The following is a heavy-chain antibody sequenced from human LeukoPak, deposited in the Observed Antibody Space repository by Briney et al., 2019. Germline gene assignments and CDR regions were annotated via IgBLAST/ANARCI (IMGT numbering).Heavy chain of an antibody. Sequence: AGGSLRLSCGVSGITLSNYGMSWVRQAPGKGLEWVAGLSGSAGGTNYADSVKGRFTISRDNSKNTLFLQMDRLRAEDTAVYFCAKRGVVVRVFLVGFHKEAYYFDSWGQGARVTVSS. V-gene: IGHV3-23*01. CDR3: AKRGVVVRVFLVGFHKEAYYFDS. D-gene: IGHD3-16*02. J-gene: IGHJ4*02. CDR2: LSGSAGGT. CDR1: GITLSNYG.